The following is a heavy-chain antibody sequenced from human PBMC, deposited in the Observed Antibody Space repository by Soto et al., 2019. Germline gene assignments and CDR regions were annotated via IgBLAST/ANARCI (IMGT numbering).Heavy chain of an antibody. Sequence: EVQLVESGGGLAQPGRSLRLSCAASGFIFNEYAMHWVRQVPGKGLEWVSTVSWNSATIAYADSVKGRFIISSDSATNCLYLQMSSLRPEDTAFYYCAKGGASRVDALDVWGQGTLVTVSS. J-gene: IGHJ3*01. CDR2: VSWNSATI. D-gene: IGHD3-16*01. V-gene: IGHV3-9*01. CDR3: AKGGASRVDALDV. CDR1: GFIFNEYA.